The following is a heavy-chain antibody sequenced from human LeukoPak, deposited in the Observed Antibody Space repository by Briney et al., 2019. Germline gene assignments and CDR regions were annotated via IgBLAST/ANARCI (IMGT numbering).Heavy chain of an antibody. CDR2: ISSSSSYI. D-gene: IGHD4-23*01. Sequence: GGSLRLSCAASGFTFSSYAMSWVRQAPGKGLEWVSSISSSSSYIYYADSVKGRFTISRDNAKNSLYLQMNSLRVEDTAVYYCTRDPGKSFSMDVRGQGTTVTVSS. V-gene: IGHV3-21*01. CDR1: GFTFSSYA. J-gene: IGHJ6*02. CDR3: TRDPGKSFSMDV.